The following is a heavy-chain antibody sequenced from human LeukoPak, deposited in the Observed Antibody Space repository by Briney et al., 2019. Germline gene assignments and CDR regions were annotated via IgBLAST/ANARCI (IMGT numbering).Heavy chain of an antibody. CDR1: GGTFSSYT. D-gene: IGHD2-21*02. CDR3: AREGFYCCGDCDAFDI. J-gene: IGHJ3*02. Sequence: GASVKVSCKASGGTFSSYTISWVRQAPGQGLEWMGRIIPILGIATYAQKFQGRVTITADKSTSTAYMELSSLRSEDTAVYYCAREGFYCCGDCDAFDIWGQGTMVTVSS. CDR2: IIPILGIA. V-gene: IGHV1-69*04.